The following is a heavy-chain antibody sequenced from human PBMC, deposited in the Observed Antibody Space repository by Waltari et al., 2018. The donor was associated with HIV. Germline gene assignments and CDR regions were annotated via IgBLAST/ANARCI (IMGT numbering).Heavy chain of an antibody. D-gene: IGHD7-27*01. CDR1: GGSISSYY. CDR2: ISTRQST. CDR3: ARAYLGWSSNWFDP. Sequence: QVQLQESGPGLVKPSETLSLTCTVSGGSISSYYWSWIRQPAGKGLEWIGRISTRQSTNYHPSLKSRVTMSVDTSKNQFSLKLSSVTAADTAVYYCARAYLGWSSNWFDPWGQGTLVTVSS. J-gene: IGHJ5*02. V-gene: IGHV4-4*07.